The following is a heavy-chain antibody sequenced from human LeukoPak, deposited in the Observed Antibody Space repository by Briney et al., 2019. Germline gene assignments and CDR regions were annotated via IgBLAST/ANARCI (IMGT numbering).Heavy chain of an antibody. CDR2: ISSSSSTI. D-gene: IGHD6-13*01. CDR3: AREIEQQFDC. Sequence: GGSLRLSCAASGFTFSSYSMNWVRQAPGKGLEWVSSISSSSSTIYYADSVKGRFTISRDNSKNTLYLQMNSLRAEDTAVYYCAREIEQQFDCWGQGTLVIVSS. CDR1: GFTFSSYS. V-gene: IGHV3-48*01. J-gene: IGHJ4*02.